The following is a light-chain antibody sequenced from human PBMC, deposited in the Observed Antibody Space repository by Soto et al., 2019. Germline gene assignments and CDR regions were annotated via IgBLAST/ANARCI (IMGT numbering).Light chain of an antibody. Sequence: IVLTQSPGTLSLSPGERATLSCRASQSVSSRYSAWYQQKPGQAPRLLIYGASTRATGIPDRFSGSGSETDFTLTISRLEPEDFAVYYCQHYGSSPRTFGQGTKVDIK. V-gene: IGKV3-20*01. CDR3: QHYGSSPRT. CDR1: QSVSSRY. CDR2: GAS. J-gene: IGKJ1*01.